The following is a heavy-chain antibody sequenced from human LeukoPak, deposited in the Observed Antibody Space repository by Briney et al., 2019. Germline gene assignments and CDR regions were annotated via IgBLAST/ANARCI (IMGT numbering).Heavy chain of an antibody. CDR1: GFSFGDYA. CDR3: GKGTNAYSYGYGDPFHI. Sequence: GRSLRLSCAASGFSFGDYAMHWVRQVPGKGLEWVSGMSYNSGSIGYADSVKGRFTISRDNAKNSLYLQMNSLRAEDTALYYCGKGTNAYSYGYGDPFHIWGQGTMVTVSS. V-gene: IGHV3-9*01. D-gene: IGHD5-18*01. CDR2: MSYNSGSI. J-gene: IGHJ3*02.